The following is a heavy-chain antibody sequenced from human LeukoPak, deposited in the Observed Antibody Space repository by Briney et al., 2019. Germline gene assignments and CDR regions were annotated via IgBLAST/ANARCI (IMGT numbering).Heavy chain of an antibody. Sequence: GGSLRLSCAASGFTFSSYGMHWVRQAPGKGLEWVSAISGSGGSTYYADSVKGRFTISRDNSKNTLYLQMNSLRAEDTAVYYCAKPRITIFGVVNYYFDYWGQGTLVTVSS. CDR3: AKPRITIFGVVNYYFDY. D-gene: IGHD3-3*01. V-gene: IGHV3-23*01. CDR2: ISGSGGST. CDR1: GFTFSSYG. J-gene: IGHJ4*02.